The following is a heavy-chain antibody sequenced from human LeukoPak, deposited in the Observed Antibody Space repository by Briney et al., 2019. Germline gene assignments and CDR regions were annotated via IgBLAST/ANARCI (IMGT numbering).Heavy chain of an antibody. CDR1: GFTFSSYS. J-gene: IGHJ4*02. V-gene: IGHV3-21*01. CDR2: ISSSSSYI. CDR3: ARVGGYCSGGSCDHFDY. D-gene: IGHD2-15*01. Sequence: PGGSLRLSCAASGFTFSSYSMNWVRQAPGKGLEWVSSISSSSSYIYYADSVKGRFTISRDNAKNSLYLQMNSLRAEDTAVCYCARVGGYCSGGSCDHFDYWGQGTLVTVSS.